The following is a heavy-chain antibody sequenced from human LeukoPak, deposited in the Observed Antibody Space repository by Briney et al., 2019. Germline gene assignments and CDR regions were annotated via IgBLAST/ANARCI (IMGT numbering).Heavy chain of an antibody. CDR2: ISTLGST. J-gene: IGHJ4*02. CDR3: ARVAQYLVGASSTAFFEY. D-gene: IGHD1-26*01. CDR1: GYSISSGYY. Sequence: SETLSLTCTVSGYSISSGYYWGWIRQPPGEGLEWIGHISTLGSTNYNPSLKSRVSMSVDTSNYHFSLKLSFVTAADTAIYYCARVAQYLVGASSTAFFEYWGQGTLVTVSS. V-gene: IGHV4-38-2*02.